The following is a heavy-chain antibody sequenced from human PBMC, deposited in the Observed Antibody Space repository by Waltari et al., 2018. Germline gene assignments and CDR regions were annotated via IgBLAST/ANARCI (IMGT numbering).Heavy chain of an antibody. Sequence: EVQLVESGGGLVQPGGSLRLSCVASGFIFSTYWMDWVRQAPGKGLVWVSRINRDGSRTTYADSVKGQFTISRDNAKNTLYLHMSSLRAEDTAVYYCVRENIAAAGLESWGQGTLVTVSS. CDR3: VRENIAAAGLES. D-gene: IGHD6-13*01. V-gene: IGHV3-74*01. CDR1: GFIFSTYW. J-gene: IGHJ4*02. CDR2: INRDGSRT.